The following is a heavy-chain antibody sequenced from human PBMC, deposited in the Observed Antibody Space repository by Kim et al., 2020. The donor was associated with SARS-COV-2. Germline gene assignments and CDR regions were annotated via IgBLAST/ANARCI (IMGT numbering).Heavy chain of an antibody. J-gene: IGHJ5*02. CDR1: GFTMRNYW. CDR2: IRGDGTGT. Sequence: GGSLRLSCAASGFTMRNYWMNWLRQAPGKGLEWVSRIRGDGTGTTYADSVKGRFIISRDISKNTLHLQMNSLRVEDTAVYYCARSDWFDPWGQGTLVTVSS. V-gene: IGHV3-74*03. CDR3: ARSDWFDP. D-gene: IGHD3-3*01.